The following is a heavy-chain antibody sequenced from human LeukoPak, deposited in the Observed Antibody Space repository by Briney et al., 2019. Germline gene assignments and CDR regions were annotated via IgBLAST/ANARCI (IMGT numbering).Heavy chain of an antibody. CDR2: ISGSGGST. CDR3: AKDLAGRTIVVVPAANKAFDY. V-gene: IGHV3-23*01. D-gene: IGHD2-2*01. J-gene: IGHJ4*02. CDR1: GFTFSNAW. Sequence: GGSLRLSCAASGFTFSNAWMSWVRQAPGKGLEWVSAISGSGGSTYYADSVKGRFTISRDNSKNTLYLQMNSLRAEDTAVYYCAKDLAGRTIVVVPAANKAFDYWGQGTLVTVSS.